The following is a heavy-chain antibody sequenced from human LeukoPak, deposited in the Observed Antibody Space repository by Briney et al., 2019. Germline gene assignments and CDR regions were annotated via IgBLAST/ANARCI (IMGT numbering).Heavy chain of an antibody. J-gene: IGHJ4*02. Sequence: TGRSLRLSCAASGFTFDDYAMHWVRQAPGKGLEWVSGISWNSGSIGYAESVKGRFTISRDNAKNSLYLQMNSLRPEDTALYYCAKAPYYYDSSRYSSHPFDYWGQGTLVTVSS. CDR1: GFTFDDYA. CDR3: AKAPYYYDSSRYSSHPFDY. CDR2: ISWNSGSI. V-gene: IGHV3-9*01. D-gene: IGHD3-22*01.